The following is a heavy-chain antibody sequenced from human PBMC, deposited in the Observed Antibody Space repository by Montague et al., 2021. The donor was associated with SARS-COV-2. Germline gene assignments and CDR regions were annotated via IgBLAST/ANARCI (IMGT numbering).Heavy chain of an antibody. CDR1: GFTFSSYA. D-gene: IGHD3-3*01. CDR3: ARGTRGFWSGFGYYYYMDV. V-gene: IGHV3-30*04. Sequence: SLRLSCAASGFTFSSYAMHWVRQAPGKGLEWVAVISYDGSNKYYADSVKGRFTISRDNSKNTLYLQMNSLRAEDTAVYYCARGTRGFWSGFGYYYYMDVWGKGTTVTVSS. J-gene: IGHJ6*03. CDR2: ISYDGSNK.